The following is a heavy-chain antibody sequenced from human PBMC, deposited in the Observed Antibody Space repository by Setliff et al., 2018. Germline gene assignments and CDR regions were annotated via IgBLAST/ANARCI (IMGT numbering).Heavy chain of an antibody. D-gene: IGHD5-18*01. Sequence: ASVKVSCKASGGTFSSYAISWVRQAPGQGLEWMGGIVPIFGTANYAQKFQGRVTITADESTSTAYMELSSLRSEDTAVYYCARGARVLDTDFDYWGQGTLVTVSS. CDR2: IVPIFGTA. CDR3: ARGARVLDTDFDY. J-gene: IGHJ4*02. V-gene: IGHV1-69*13. CDR1: GGTFSSYA.